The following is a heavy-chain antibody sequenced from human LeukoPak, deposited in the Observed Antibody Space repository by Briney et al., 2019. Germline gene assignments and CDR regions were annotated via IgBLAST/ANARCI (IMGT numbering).Heavy chain of an antibody. V-gene: IGHV1-69*06. CDR1: GGTFSSYA. CDR2: IIPIFGTA. J-gene: IGHJ6*03. Sequence: SVKVSCKASGGTFSSYAISWVRQAPGQGLEWMGGIIPIFGTANYAQKFQGRVTITADKSTSTAYMELSSLRSEDTAVYYCARGGYIPTTGAFWSGYYPDYYYYYYMDVWGKGTTVTVSS. D-gene: IGHD3-3*01. CDR3: ARGGYIPTTGAFWSGYYPDYYYYYYMDV.